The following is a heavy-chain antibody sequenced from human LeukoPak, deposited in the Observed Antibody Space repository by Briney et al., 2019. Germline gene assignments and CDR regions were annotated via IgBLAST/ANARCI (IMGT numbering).Heavy chain of an antibody. CDR2: VNSDGSWT. Sequence: GGSLRLSCAASGNYWMHWVRQAPGKGLVWVSHVNSDGSWTSYADSVKGRFTISKDNAKNTVYLQINSLRAEDTAVYYCVSFYETYWGRGTLVTVSS. CDR1: GNYW. D-gene: IGHD2/OR15-2a*01. CDR3: VSFYETY. J-gene: IGHJ4*02. V-gene: IGHV3-74*01.